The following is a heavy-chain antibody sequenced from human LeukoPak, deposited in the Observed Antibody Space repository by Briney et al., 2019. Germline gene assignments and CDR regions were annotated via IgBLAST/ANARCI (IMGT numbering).Heavy chain of an antibody. J-gene: IGHJ6*02. CDR3: AGRVPATDYYYGMDV. Sequence: GASVKVSCKASGGTFSSYAISWVRQAPGQGLAWMGRIIPILGIANYAQKFQGRVTITADKSTSTAYMELSSLRSEDTAVYYCAGRVPATDYYYGMDVWGQGTTVTVSS. V-gene: IGHV1-69*04. CDR1: GGTFSSYA. CDR2: IIPILGIA. D-gene: IGHD2-2*01.